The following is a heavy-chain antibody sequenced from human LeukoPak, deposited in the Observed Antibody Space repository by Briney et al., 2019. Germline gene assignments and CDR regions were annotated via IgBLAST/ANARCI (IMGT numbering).Heavy chain of an antibody. D-gene: IGHD3-22*01. J-gene: IGHJ4*02. V-gene: IGHV3-23*01. CDR2: ISGNGAST. CDR3: AKGSYYYDSSGYSPAPRD. CDR1: GLSFSSYG. Sequence: PGGSLRLSCAASGLSFSSYGMSWVRRAPGQGLEWVSTISGNGASTYYADSVNGRFTISRDNSKNTLHMQMNSLRAEDTAVYYCAKGSYYYDSSGYSPAPRDWGQGTLVTVSS.